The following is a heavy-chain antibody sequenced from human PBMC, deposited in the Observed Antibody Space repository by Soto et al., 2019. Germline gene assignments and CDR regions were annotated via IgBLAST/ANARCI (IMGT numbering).Heavy chain of an antibody. CDR2: IYWDDDK. CDR3: AHRRNRFGESPVGMDV. Sequence: SGPTLVNPTQTLTXTCTFSGFSLSTSGVGVGWIRQPPGKALEWLALIYWDDDKRYSPSLKSRLTITKDTSKNQVVLTMTNMDPVDTATYYCAHRRNRFGESPVGMDVWGQGTTVTVSS. J-gene: IGHJ6*02. CDR1: GFSLSTSGVG. D-gene: IGHD3-10*01. V-gene: IGHV2-5*02.